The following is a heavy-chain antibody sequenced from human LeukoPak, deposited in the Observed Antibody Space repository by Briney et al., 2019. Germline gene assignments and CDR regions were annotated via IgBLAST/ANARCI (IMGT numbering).Heavy chain of an antibody. CDR1: GFTFSSYW. CDR3: AKSTRAVMAMMDV. Sequence: GGSLRLSCAASGFTFSSYWMSWVRQAPGKGLEWVANIKQDGSEKYYVDSVKGRFTTSRDNAKNSLYLQMNSLRAEDTAVYFCAKSTRAVMAMMDVWGKGTTVTVSS. J-gene: IGHJ6*04. D-gene: IGHD3-16*01. CDR2: IKQDGSEK. V-gene: IGHV3-7*01.